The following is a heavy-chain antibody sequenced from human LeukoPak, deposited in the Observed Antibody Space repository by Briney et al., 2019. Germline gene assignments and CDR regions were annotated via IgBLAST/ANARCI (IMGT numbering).Heavy chain of an antibody. J-gene: IGHJ4*02. V-gene: IGHV4-38-2*02. D-gene: IGHD2-8*01. CDR1: GYSISSGYY. CDR2: IYYSGST. CDR3: ARVGPRDTRYCTNGVCTGPHPPFDY. Sequence: PSETLSLTCTVSGYSISSGYYWGWIRQPPGQGLEWIGSIYYSGSTYYNPSLKSRVTISVDTSKNQFSLKLSSVTAADTAVYYCARVGPRDTRYCTNGVCTGPHPPFDYWGQGTLVTVSS.